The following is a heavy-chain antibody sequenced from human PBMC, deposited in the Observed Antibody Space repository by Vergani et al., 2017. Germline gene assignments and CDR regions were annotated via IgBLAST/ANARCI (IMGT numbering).Heavy chain of an antibody. CDR1: GYTFTGYY. V-gene: IGHV1-2*02. D-gene: IGHD2-15*01. CDR2: SNPNSGGT. Sequence: QVQLVQSGAEVKKPGASVKVSCKASGYTFTGYYMHWVRQAPGQGLEWMGWSNPNSGGTTYAQKFQGRVTMTRDTSISTAYMELSRLRSDDPAVYYCAGASSWSDYGGQGTLVTVSS. CDR3: AGASSWSDY. J-gene: IGHJ4*02.